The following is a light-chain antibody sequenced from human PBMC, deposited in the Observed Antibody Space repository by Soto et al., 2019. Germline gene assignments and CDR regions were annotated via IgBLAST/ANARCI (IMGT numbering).Light chain of an antibody. J-gene: IGKJ1*01. V-gene: IGKV1-5*03. CDR3: QHYNSYSRT. CDR1: RSIDSW. CDR2: KAS. Sequence: DIQMTQSPSTLSASIGDRVTITCRASRSIDSWLAWYQQKPGKDPKLLIYKASSLETGAPSRFSGSGSGTEFILTISSLQPDDFATYYCQHYNSYSRTFGQGTKVEVK.